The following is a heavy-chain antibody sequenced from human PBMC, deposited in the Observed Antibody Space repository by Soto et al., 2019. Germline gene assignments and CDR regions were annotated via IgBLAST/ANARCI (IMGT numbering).Heavy chain of an antibody. J-gene: IGHJ6*03. D-gene: IGHD6-13*01. V-gene: IGHV5-51*01. CDR3: ARHGDHGDSSSWYYYYCYMDV. CDR2: IYPGDSDT. Sequence: PGESLKISCKGSGYSFTSYWIGWVRQMPGKGLEWMGIIYPGDSDTRYSPSFQGQVTISADKSISTAYLQWSSLKASDTAMYYCARHGDHGDSSSWYYYYCYMDVWGKGTTVTVSS. CDR1: GYSFTSYW.